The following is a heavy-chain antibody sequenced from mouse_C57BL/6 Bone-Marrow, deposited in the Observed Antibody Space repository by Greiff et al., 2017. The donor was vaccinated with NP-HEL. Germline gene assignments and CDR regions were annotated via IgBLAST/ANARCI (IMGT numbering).Heavy chain of an antibody. D-gene: IGHD1-1*01. CDR2: INPNSGGT. CDR3: AGSFDY. J-gene: IGHJ2*01. Sequence: VQLQQSGPELVKPGASVKISCKASGYTFTDYYMNWVKQSHGKSLEWIGDINPNSGGTSYNQKFKGKATLTVDKSSSTAYMELRSLTSEDSAVYYCAGSFDYWGQGTTLTVSS. V-gene: IGHV1-26*01. CDR1: GYTFTDYY.